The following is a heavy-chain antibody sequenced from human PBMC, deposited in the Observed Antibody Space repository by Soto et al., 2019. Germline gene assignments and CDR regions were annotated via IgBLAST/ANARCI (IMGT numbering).Heavy chain of an antibody. V-gene: IGHV3-33*05. J-gene: IGHJ6*02. CDR3: GRKSPCYAGSFHYAGGYYSQGMDL. CDR2: ISYDGSNR. Sequence: LVESGGGVVQPGTSLRVSCAASAFTFSSYGMNWVRQAPGKGLEWVALISYDGSNRYYADSVKGRFTISRDNSKNKLVLEMNSLRTEDTAVQYLGRKSPCYAGSFHYAGGYYSQGMDLWGQGTTVTVSS. D-gene: IGHD4-17*01. CDR1: AFTFSSYG.